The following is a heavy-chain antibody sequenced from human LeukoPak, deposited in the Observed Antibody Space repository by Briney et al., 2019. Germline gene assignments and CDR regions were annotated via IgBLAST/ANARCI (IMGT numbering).Heavy chain of an antibody. CDR1: GYTFTGYY. V-gene: IGHV1-2*02. CDR3: ARTKKPSIAAAEY. CDR2: INPNSGGT. J-gene: IGHJ4*02. D-gene: IGHD6-13*01. Sequence: ASVKVSCKASGYTFTGYYMHWVRQAPGQGLEWMGWINPNSGGTNYAQKFQGRVTMTRDTSISTAYMELSRLRSDDTAVYYCARTKKPSIAAAEYWGQGTLVTVFS.